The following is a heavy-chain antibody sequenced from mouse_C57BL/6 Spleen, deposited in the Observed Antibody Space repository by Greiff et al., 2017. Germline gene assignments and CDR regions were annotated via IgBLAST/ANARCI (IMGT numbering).Heavy chain of an antibody. D-gene: IGHD1-3*01. CDR1: GYTFTDYE. Sequence: VQVVESGAELVRPGASVTLSCKASGYTFTDYEMHWVKQTPVHGLEWIGAIDPETGGTAYNQKFKGKAILTADKSSSTAYMELRSLTSEDSAVYYCTRGGGSSSRYLAWFAYWGQGTLVTVSA. V-gene: IGHV1-15*01. CDR2: IDPETGGT. CDR3: TRGGGSSSRYLAWFAY. J-gene: IGHJ3*01.